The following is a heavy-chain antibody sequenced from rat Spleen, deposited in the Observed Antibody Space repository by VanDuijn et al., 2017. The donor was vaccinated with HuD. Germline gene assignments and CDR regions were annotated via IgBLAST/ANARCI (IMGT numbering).Heavy chain of an antibody. V-gene: IGHV6-6*01. J-gene: IGHJ3*01. Sequence: EVQVLESGGGLVQPGNSLKLSCATSGFTFSTAWMYWYRQFPEKRLEWVARIKAKSNNYATDYTESVKGRFTISRDDSKSSIYLQMNNLKEEDTAIYYCAWTTRVSRFAYWGQGTLVTVSS. CDR3: AWTTRVSRFAY. D-gene: IGHD1-4*01. CDR1: GFTFSTAW. CDR2: IKAKSNNYAT.